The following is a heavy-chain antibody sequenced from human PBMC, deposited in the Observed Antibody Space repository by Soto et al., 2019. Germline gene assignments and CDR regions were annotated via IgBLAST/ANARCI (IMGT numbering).Heavy chain of an antibody. CDR2: IYYSGST. V-gene: IGHV4-59*01. Sequence: SETLSLTCTVSVGGSFSSYYWSWVRQPPGKGLEWIGYIYYSGSTNYNPSLKSRLTMSVHTSQNQFSLKVNSVTAADTAVYYCARNRGNYFDYWGQGILVTVSS. CDR1: VGGSFSSYY. CDR3: ARNRGNYFDY. J-gene: IGHJ4*02.